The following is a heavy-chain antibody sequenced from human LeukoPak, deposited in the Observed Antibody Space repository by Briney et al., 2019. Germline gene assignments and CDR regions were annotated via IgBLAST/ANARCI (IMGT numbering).Heavy chain of an antibody. CDR2: IYYSGST. D-gene: IGHD1-26*01. Sequence: SETLSLTCTVSGGSISSSSYYWGWIRQPPGKGLEWIGSIYYSGSTYYNPSLKGRVTISVDTSKNQFSLKLSSVTAADTAVYYCARHSIAGAPLMWFARIGMDVWGQGTTVTVSS. CDR3: ARHSIAGAPLMWFARIGMDV. CDR1: GGSISSSSYY. V-gene: IGHV4-39*01. J-gene: IGHJ6*02.